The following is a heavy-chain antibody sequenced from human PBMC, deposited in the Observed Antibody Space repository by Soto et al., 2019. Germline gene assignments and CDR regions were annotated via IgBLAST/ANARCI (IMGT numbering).Heavy chain of an antibody. CDR2: ISSSGSTI. Sequence: LRLSCTSAEVNIIDHYMSRIRQKQGKGLEWVSYISSSGSTIYYADSVKGRFTISRDNAKNSLYLQMNSLRAEDTAVYYCAKVQSGQPEGFYSWGLGTLLTVSS. J-gene: IGHJ5*02. CDR3: AKVQSGQPEGFYS. V-gene: IGHV3-11*01. D-gene: IGHD2-2*01. CDR1: EVNIIDHY.